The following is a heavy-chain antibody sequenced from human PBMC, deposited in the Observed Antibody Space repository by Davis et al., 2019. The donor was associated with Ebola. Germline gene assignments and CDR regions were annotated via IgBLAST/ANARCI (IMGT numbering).Heavy chain of an antibody. J-gene: IGHJ5*02. CDR3: ARHGIAARPRYNWFDP. Sequence: GESLKISCKGSGYSFTSYWIGWVRQMLGKGLEWMGIIYPGDSDTRYSPSFQGQVTISADKSISTAYLQWSSLKASDTAMYYCARHGIAARPRYNWFDPWGQGTLVTVSS. CDR1: GYSFTSYW. V-gene: IGHV5-51*01. D-gene: IGHD6-6*01. CDR2: IYPGDSDT.